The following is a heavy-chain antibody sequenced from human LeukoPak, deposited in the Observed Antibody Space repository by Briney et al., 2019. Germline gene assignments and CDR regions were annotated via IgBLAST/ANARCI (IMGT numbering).Heavy chain of an antibody. J-gene: IGHJ4*02. Sequence: ASETLSLTCTVSGGSISSSSYYWGWIRQPPGKGLEWIGSIYYSGSTYYNPSLKSRVTISVDTSKNQFSLKLSSVTAADTAVYYCARATVTTFRLFDYWGQGTLVTVSS. D-gene: IGHD4-17*01. V-gene: IGHV4-39*07. CDR3: ARATVTTFRLFDY. CDR2: IYYSGST. CDR1: GGSISSSSYY.